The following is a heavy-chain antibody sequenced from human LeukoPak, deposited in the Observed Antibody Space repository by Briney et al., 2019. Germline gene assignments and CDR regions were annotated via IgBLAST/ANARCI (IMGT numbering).Heavy chain of an antibody. D-gene: IGHD3-16*01. CDR3: ARRPVNAYSFDS. CDR2: INSGGYT. J-gene: IGHJ4*02. V-gene: IGHV3-53*01. CDR1: GFTVSDNY. Sequence: GGSLRISCAASGFTVSDNYLSWVRQAPGKGLQWVSFINSGGYTSYADSVKGRFTISRDNSKNTLYLQLNNLRADDTAVYYCARRPVNAYSFDSWGQGTLVTVSS.